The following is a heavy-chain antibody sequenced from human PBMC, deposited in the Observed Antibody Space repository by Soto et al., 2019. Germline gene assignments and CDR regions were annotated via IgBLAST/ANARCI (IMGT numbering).Heavy chain of an antibody. J-gene: IGHJ3*02. Sequence: PSETLSLTCTVSGGSISSGDYYWSWIRQPPGKGLEWIGYIYYSVSTYYNPSLKSRVTISVDTSKNQFSLKLSSVTAADTAVYYCARGSDSSGSKDAFDIWGQGTMVTVSS. CDR3: ARGSDSSGSKDAFDI. CDR2: IYYSVST. V-gene: IGHV4-30-4*01. CDR1: GGSISSGDYY. D-gene: IGHD3-22*01.